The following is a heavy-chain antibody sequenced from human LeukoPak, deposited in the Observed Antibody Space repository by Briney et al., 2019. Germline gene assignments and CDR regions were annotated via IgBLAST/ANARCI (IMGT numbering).Heavy chain of an antibody. CDR1: GYTFTSYG. CDR3: ARDYDILTGYASIDY. Sequence: GASVKVSCKASGYTFTSYGINWVRQAPGQGLEWMGWISAYNGDTNYAQKFQGRVTMTRDTSISTAYMELSRLRSDDTAVYYCARDYDILTGYASIDYWGQGTLVTVSS. D-gene: IGHD3-9*01. CDR2: ISAYNGDT. V-gene: IGHV1-18*01. J-gene: IGHJ4*02.